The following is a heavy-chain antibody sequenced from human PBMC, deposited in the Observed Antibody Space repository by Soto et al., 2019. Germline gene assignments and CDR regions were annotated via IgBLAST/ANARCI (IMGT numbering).Heavy chain of an antibody. J-gene: IGHJ6*02. D-gene: IGHD3-16*01. V-gene: IGHV4-59*01. Sequence: PEETLSLTCTVSGGSISGYYCSWILHPPGKGLEWIGYIYYSVTTIYNSSFKSRVTISVDTSKNQVSLKLSSVTAADTAVYYCARGWDYYGMEVWGQGTPVTVSS. CDR3: ARGWDYYGMEV. CDR1: GGSISGYY. CDR2: IYYSVTT.